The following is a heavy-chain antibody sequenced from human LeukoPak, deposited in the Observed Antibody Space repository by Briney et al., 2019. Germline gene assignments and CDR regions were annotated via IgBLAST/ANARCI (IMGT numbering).Heavy chain of an antibody. Sequence: ASVKVSCKASGGTFISYAISWVRQAPGQGLEWMGGIIPIFGTANYAQKFQGRVTITADESTSTAYMELSSLRSEDTAVYYCARAGYYYDSSGYYDAFDIWGQGTMVTVSS. V-gene: IGHV1-69*13. J-gene: IGHJ3*02. D-gene: IGHD3-22*01. CDR3: ARAGYYYDSSGYYDAFDI. CDR2: IIPIFGTA. CDR1: GGTFISYA.